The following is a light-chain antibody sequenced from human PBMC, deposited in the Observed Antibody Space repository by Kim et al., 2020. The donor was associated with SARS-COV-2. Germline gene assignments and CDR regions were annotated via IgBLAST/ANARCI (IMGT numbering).Light chain of an antibody. CDR1: KLGVHS. CDR3: QAWVSSTVV. CDR2: EDS. Sequence: SVSTGQPAPTTGSGYKLGVHSACWYQQKPGQPPVFVINEDSTRPSGIPARFSGPSSWHTAPLPVSGSRAMDEADYYCQAWVSSTVVFGGGTQLTVL. V-gene: IGLV3-1*01. J-gene: IGLJ2*01.